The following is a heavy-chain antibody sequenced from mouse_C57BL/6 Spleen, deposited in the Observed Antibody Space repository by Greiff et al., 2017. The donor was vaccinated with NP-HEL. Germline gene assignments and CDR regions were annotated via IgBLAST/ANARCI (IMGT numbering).Heavy chain of an antibody. V-gene: IGHV2-2*01. J-gene: IGHJ4*01. CDR1: GFSLTSYG. Sequence: VQLKESGPGLVQPSQSLSITCTVSGFSLTSYGVHWVRQSPGKGLEWLGVIWSGGSTDYNAALISRLSISKDNSKSQVFFKMNSLQADDTAIYYCARNYGYYAMDYWGQGTSVTVSS. D-gene: IGHD1-1*01. CDR3: ARNYGYYAMDY. CDR2: IWSGGST.